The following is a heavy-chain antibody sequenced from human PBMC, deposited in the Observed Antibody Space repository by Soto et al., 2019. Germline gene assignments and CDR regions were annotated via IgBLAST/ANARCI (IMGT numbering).Heavy chain of an antibody. CDR1: GGTFSSYA. J-gene: IGHJ6*02. CDR3: ARMDIVGVVAATHYYYYGMDV. V-gene: IGHV1-69*12. Sequence: QVQLVQSGAEVKKPGSSVKVSCKASGGTFSSYAISWVRQAPGQGLEWMGGIIPIFGTANYAQKFQGRVTITADESESTAYMELSSLRSEDTAVYYCARMDIVGVVAATHYYYYGMDVWGQGTTVTVSS. D-gene: IGHD2-15*01. CDR2: IIPIFGTA.